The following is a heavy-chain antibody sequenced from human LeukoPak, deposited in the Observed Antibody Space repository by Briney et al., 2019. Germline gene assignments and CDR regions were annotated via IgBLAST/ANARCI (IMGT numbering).Heavy chain of an antibody. D-gene: IGHD3-10*01. Sequence: SETLSLTCSVSGSSISSLYWSWIRQPPGKGLEWIGYIYYTGSTNYNPSLKSRVTMFVDMSKNQFSLRLSSVTAADTAVYYCARSSVSGTYSGGYWGQGTLVTVSS. CDR3: ARSSVSGTYSGGY. J-gene: IGHJ4*02. CDR2: IYYTGST. V-gene: IGHV4-59*08. CDR1: GSSISSLY.